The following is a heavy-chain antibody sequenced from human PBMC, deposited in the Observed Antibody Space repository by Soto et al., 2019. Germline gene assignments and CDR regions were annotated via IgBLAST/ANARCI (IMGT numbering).Heavy chain of an antibody. V-gene: IGHV3-23*01. CDR2: LTGSSSNI. CDR3: ANGRATYGLLTHDY. D-gene: IGHD3-10*01. CDR1: GFTFGGYA. J-gene: IGHJ4*02. Sequence: PGGSLRLSCTTSGFTFGGYAMSWVRQAPGKGLEWISTLTGSSSNIYYADSVKGRFAISRDNSRNTLYLQMNSLTAEDTAVYYCANGRATYGLLTHDYWGQGTLVTVSS.